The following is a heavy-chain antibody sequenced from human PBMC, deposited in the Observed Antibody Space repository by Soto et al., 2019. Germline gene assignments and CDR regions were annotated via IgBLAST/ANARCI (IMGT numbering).Heavy chain of an antibody. Sequence: QVQLVESGGGLVEPGGSLRLSCAASGFRFSDHYMTWIRQAPGKGLEWVSKISSGGTTTYYADSVKGRFTVSRDNAKNSVYLEMNSLRTEDTAVYYCAGETDCYSSTFWGQGTLVTVSS. D-gene: IGHD2-21*02. CDR2: ISSGGTTT. V-gene: IGHV3-11*01. J-gene: IGHJ4*02. CDR3: AGETDCYSSTF. CDR1: GFRFSDHY.